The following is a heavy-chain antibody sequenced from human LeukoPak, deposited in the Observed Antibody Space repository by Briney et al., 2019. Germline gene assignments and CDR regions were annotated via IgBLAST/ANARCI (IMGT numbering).Heavy chain of an antibody. CDR2: ISYDGSNK. CDR1: GFTFSSYA. CDR3: AREGGSSWPFDY. D-gene: IGHD6-13*01. Sequence: PGGSLRLSCAASGFTFSSYAMHWVRQAPGKGLEWVAVISYDGSNKYYADSVKGRFTISRDSSKNTLYLQMNSLRAEDTAVYYCAREGGSSWPFDYWGQGTLVTVSS. J-gene: IGHJ4*02. V-gene: IGHV3-30*01.